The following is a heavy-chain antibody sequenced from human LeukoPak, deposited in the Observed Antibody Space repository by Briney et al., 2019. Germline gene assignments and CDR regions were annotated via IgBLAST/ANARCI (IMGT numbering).Heavy chain of an antibody. Sequence: GGSLRLTCAAPGFTFYSYAMGWVRQTPGKGLEWVSAISGSAGSTYYADSVRGRFTISRDNSKNTLFLQMDSLRADDTAVYYCAKHLSGTTSGGFDYWGQGTLVTVSS. J-gene: IGHJ4*02. V-gene: IGHV3-23*01. D-gene: IGHD3-10*01. CDR3: AKHLSGTTSGGFDY. CDR2: ISGSAGST. CDR1: GFTFYSYA.